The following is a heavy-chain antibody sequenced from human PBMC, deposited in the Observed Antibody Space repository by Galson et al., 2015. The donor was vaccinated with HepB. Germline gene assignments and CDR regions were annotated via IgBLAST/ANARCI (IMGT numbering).Heavy chain of an antibody. J-gene: IGHJ4*02. Sequence: SLRLSCAASTFIFSTYSMNRVRQAPGKGLEWIAYIGPSSSARYYADSVKGRFTISRDNAKNSLYLQMNSLKGEDTAVYYCVFLRGHDLKPLDYWGQGNLVTVSS. CDR1: TFIFSTYS. CDR2: IGPSSSAR. CDR3: VFLRGHDLKPLDY. D-gene: IGHD2-15*01. V-gene: IGHV3-48*04.